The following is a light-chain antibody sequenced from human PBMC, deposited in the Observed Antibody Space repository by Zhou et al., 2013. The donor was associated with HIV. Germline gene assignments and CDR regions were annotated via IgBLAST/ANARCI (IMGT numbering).Light chain of an antibody. Sequence: IVLTQSPGTLSLSPGERATLSCRASQSVSSSYLAWYQQKPGQSPRLLIYGTSSRATGIPDRFSGGGSGTDFTLTISRLEPEDFAVYYCQQYGRSPGTTFGQGTRLEIK. CDR3: QQYGRSPGTT. CDR2: GTS. J-gene: IGKJ5*01. CDR1: QSVSSSY. V-gene: IGKV3-20*01.